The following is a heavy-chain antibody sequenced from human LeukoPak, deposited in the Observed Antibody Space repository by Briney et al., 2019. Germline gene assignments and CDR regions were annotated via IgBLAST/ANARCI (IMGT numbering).Heavy chain of an antibody. D-gene: IGHD2-15*01. CDR2: MNPNSGNT. CDR3: ARGRIVVVVAATNYYYYYMDV. CDR1: GYTFIAYY. Sequence: ASVKVSCRASGYTFIAYYMHWVRQAPGQGLEWMGWMNPNSGNTGYAQKFQGRVTITRNTSISTAYMELSSLRSEDTAVYYCARGRIVVVVAATNYYYYYMDVWGKGTTVTVSS. V-gene: IGHV1-8*03. J-gene: IGHJ6*03.